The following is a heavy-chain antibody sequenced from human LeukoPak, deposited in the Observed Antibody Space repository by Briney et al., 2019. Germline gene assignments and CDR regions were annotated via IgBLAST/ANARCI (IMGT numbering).Heavy chain of an antibody. D-gene: IGHD6-13*01. CDR2: IYYSGST. Sequence: KPSETLSLTCTVSGGSISSYYWSWIRQPPGKGLEWIGYIYYSGSTNYNPSLKSRVTISVDTSKNQFSLKLSSVTAADTAVYYCARFIAAAGDADYWGQRTLVTVSS. CDR3: ARFIAAAGDADY. V-gene: IGHV4-59*01. CDR1: GGSISSYY. J-gene: IGHJ4*02.